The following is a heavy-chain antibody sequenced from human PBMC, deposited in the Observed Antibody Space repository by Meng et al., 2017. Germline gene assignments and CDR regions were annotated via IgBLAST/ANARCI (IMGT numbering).Heavy chain of an antibody. J-gene: IGHJ5*02. D-gene: IGHD6-19*01. V-gene: IGHV4-34*01. CDR2: INHSGST. Sequence: LPQVGQGLFEPCASLARTCAVYGGSLSGFYWSWIRQPPGKGLEWIGEINHSGSTNYNPSLKSRVTISVDTSKNQFSLKLSSVTAADTAVYYCARGRRIAVYKVFDPWGQGTLVTVSS. CDR3: ARGRRIAVYKVFDP. CDR1: GGSLSGFY.